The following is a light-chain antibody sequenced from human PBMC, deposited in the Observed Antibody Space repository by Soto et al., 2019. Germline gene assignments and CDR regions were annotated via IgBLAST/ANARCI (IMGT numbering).Light chain of an antibody. CDR2: EVS. J-gene: IGLJ1*01. CDR1: SGDVGGYNY. Sequence: QSVLTQPPSASGSPGQSVTISCTGTSGDVGGYNYASWYQQHPGKAPKLMIFEVSERPSGVPDRFSASKSGNTASLTVSGLQAEDEADYYCSSYAGSNNYVFGTGTKLTVL. V-gene: IGLV2-8*01. CDR3: SSYAGSNNYV.